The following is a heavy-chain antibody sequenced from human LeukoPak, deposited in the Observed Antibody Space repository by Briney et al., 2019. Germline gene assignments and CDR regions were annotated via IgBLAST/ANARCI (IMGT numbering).Heavy chain of an antibody. Sequence: PSNTLSLTCTVSGGSIRSSYWSWLRQPPGKGLEWIGHIFYCGTPIRSTNYNPSLKSRVTISVDTSKNQHSLQVRSVTAADTAVYYCARGSGRYYYYGVDVWGQGTTVTVSS. CDR1: GGSIRSSY. V-gene: IGHV4-59*07. D-gene: IGHD7-27*01. CDR2: IFYCGTPIRST. CDR3: ARGSGRYYYYGVDV. J-gene: IGHJ6*02.